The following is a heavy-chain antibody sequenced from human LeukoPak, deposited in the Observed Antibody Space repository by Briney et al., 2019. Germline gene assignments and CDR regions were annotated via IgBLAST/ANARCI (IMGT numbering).Heavy chain of an antibody. J-gene: IGHJ4*02. CDR3: ARVIYYYDSSGYYTYYFDY. CDR1: GGSISSYS. CDR2: IFDSGST. Sequence: SETLSLTCAVSGGSISSYSWSWIRQPPGKGLAWLGNIFDSGSTNYNPSLKSRVTISVATSKNQFSLKLSSVAAADTAVYYCARVIYYYDSSGYYTYYFDYWGQGTLVTVSS. D-gene: IGHD3-22*01. V-gene: IGHV4-59*01.